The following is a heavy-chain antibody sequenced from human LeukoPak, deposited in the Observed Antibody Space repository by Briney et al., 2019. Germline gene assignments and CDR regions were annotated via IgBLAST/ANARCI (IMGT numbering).Heavy chain of an antibody. D-gene: IGHD3-22*01. CDR3: AISNYYGSGSFDY. J-gene: IGHJ4*02. V-gene: IGHV3-30*03. Sequence: PGRSLRLSCAASAFTFTTYGMHWVRQAPGKGLEWVALISYDGVHNYYADSVKGRYTISRDNAKNSLYLQMNSLRAEDTAVYYCAISNYYGSGSFDYWGQGTLVTVSS. CDR2: ISYDGVHN. CDR1: AFTFTTYG.